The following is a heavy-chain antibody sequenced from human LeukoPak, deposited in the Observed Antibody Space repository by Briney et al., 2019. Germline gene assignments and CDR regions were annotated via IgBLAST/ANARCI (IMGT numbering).Heavy chain of an antibody. Sequence: ASVKVSCKASGYTFTGYYMHWVRQAPGQGLEWMGIINPSGGSTSYAQKFQGRVTMTRDTSTSTVYMELSSLRSEDTAVYYCARKVPNDSSGYYYRGQFDPWGQGTLVTVSS. CDR1: GYTFTGYY. D-gene: IGHD3-22*01. J-gene: IGHJ5*02. CDR3: ARKVPNDSSGYYYRGQFDP. CDR2: INPSGGST. V-gene: IGHV1-46*01.